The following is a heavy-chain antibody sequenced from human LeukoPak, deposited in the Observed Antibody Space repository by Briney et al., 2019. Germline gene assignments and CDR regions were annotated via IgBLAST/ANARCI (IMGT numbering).Heavy chain of an antibody. CDR1: GGSISSYY. V-gene: IGHV4-59*01. J-gene: IGHJ4*02. CDR2: IYYSGST. CDR3: ARVRVGFGESMVDY. D-gene: IGHD3-10*01. Sequence: SETLSLTCTVSGGSISSYYWSWIRQPPGKGLEWIGYIYYSGSTNYNPSLKSRVTISVDTYKNQFSLKLSSVTAADTAVYYCARVRVGFGESMVDYWGQGTLVTVSS.